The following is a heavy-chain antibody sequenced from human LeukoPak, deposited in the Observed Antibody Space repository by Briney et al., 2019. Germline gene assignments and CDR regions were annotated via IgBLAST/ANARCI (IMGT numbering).Heavy chain of an antibody. J-gene: IGHJ6*03. V-gene: IGHV1-8*01. CDR2: MNPNSGNT. CDR3: ARGKGLLYGYYYYMDV. D-gene: IGHD2-2*02. CDR1: GYTFTSYD. Sequence: EASVKVSCKASGYTFTSYDINWVRQATGQGLEWMGWMNPNSGNTGYAQKFQGRVTMTRNTSISTAYMELSSLRSEDTAVYYCARGKGLLYGYYYYMDVWGKGTTVTVSS.